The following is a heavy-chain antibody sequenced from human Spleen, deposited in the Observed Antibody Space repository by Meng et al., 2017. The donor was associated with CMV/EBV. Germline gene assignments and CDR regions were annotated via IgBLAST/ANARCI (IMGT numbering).Heavy chain of an antibody. CDR2: IIPIFGTA. Sequence: SVKVSCKASGGTFSSYAISWVRQAPGQGLEWMGGIIPIFGTANYAQKFQGRVTITTDESTSTAYMELSSLRSEDTAVYYCARVAGQPVYYYYAMDVWGQGTTVTVSS. J-gene: IGHJ6*02. V-gene: IGHV1-69*05. CDR1: GGTFSSYA. CDR3: ARVAGQPVYYYYAMDV.